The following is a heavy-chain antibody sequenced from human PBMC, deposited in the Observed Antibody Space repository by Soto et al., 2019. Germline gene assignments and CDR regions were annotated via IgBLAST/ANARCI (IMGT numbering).Heavy chain of an antibody. CDR1: GFTVGNNY. CDR3: ATRMTAAPY. CDR2: IYSSGGT. J-gene: IGHJ4*02. D-gene: IGHD2-21*02. Sequence: PGGSLRLSCAASGFTVGNNYMSWVRQSPGKGLEWVTLIYSSGGTEYAESVKGRFTISRDNSKNTLYLQMNSLKVEDTAVYYCATRMTAAPYWGQGALVTVSS. V-gene: IGHV3-66*01.